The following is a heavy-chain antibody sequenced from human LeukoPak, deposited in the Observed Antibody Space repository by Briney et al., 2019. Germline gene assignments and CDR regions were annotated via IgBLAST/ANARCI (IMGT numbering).Heavy chain of an antibody. CDR2: IYYSWST. CDR3: ARVYRSSSMGFYHYYLDL. V-gene: IGHV4-59*01. J-gene: IGHJ6*03. D-gene: IGHD6-6*01. CDR1: GGSISSYY. Sequence: SETLSLTCTDSGGSISSYYWSWIRQPPGKGLERVGYIYYSWSTSYNPSLKSRVTISVEASKNQFSLKLSSVTAADTAVYYFARVYRSSSMGFYHYYLDLWAKGTTVTVSS.